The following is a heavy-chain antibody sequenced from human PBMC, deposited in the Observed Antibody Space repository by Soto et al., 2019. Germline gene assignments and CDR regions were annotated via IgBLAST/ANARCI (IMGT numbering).Heavy chain of an antibody. Sequence: PSETLSLTCTVSGGSISSYYWSWIRQPAGKGLEWIGRIYASGGTNYNPSLKSRVTMSADTSKTQLSLRLRSVTAADTAVYYCARDRKQNGDYLPDYYYGMDVWGRGTTVTVS. J-gene: IGHJ6*02. CDR2: IYASGGT. D-gene: IGHD4-17*01. CDR3: ARDRKQNGDYLPDYYYGMDV. V-gene: IGHV4-4*07. CDR1: GGSISSYY.